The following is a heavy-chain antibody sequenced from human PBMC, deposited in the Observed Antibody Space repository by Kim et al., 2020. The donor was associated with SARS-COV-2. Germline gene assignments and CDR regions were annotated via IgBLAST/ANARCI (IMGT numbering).Heavy chain of an antibody. V-gene: IGHV3-64*01. D-gene: IGHD3-10*01. CDR1: GFNFMGYA. J-gene: IGHJ4*02. CDR3: AREPYLYSYGHPYFDS. CDR2: ISTNGGST. Sequence: GGSLRLSCAASGFNFMGYAMHWVRQAPGRGLEYLSAISTNGGSTYYANSVKGRFTISRDNSKNTMHLQMGSLRAEDTAVYFCAREPYLYSYGHPYFDSWGQGTLVTVSS.